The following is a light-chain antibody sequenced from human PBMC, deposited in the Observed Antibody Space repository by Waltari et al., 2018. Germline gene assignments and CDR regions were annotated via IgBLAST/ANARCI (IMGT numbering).Light chain of an antibody. V-gene: IGKV3-20*01. Sequence: EIVLTQSPGSLSLSPGERATLSCRASQSVSKYLAWYQQKPGQAPRLLIYHASSRATGIPDRFSGSGFWTDFSLTISRLEPEDFAVYYCQKYESLPATFGQGTKVEIK. CDR1: QSVSKY. J-gene: IGKJ1*01. CDR2: HAS. CDR3: QKYESLPAT.